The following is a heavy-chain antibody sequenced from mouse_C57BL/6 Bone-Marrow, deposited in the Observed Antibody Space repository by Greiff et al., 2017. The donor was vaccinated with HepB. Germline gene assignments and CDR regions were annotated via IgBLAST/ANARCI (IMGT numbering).Heavy chain of an antibody. CDR1: GYAFSSSW. CDR3: ARGITTVVEDWFAY. CDR2: IYPGDGDT. J-gene: IGHJ3*01. V-gene: IGHV1-82*01. Sequence: VKLMESGPELVKPGASVKISCKASGYAFSSSWMNWVKQRPGKGLEWIGRIYPGDGDTNYNGKFKGKATLTADKSSSTAYMQLSSLTSEDSAVYFCARGITTVVEDWFAYWGQGTLVTVSA. D-gene: IGHD1-1*01.